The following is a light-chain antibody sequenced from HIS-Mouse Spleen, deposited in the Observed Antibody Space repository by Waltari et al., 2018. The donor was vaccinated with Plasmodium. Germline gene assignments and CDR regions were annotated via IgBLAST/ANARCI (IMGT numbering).Light chain of an antibody. CDR1: RSDFGGYQH. V-gene: IGLV2-11*01. J-gene: IGLJ1*01. CDR2: DIS. CDR3: CSYAGSYTYV. Sequence: QSALTQPRSVSGSPGQPVTISCPGTRSDFGGYQHVSWYQQHPGKAPKRMIYDISKRPSGVPDRFSGSKSGNTASLTISGLQAEDEADYYCCSYAGSYTYVFGTGTKVTVL.